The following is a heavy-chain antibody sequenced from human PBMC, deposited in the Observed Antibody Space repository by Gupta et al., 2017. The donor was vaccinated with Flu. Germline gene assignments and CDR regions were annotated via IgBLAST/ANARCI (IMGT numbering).Heavy chain of an antibody. Sequence: EVQLLESGGGLVQPGGSLRLSCAASGFTFSSNAMSWVRQAPGKGLEWVSAISGSGGRTYYADAVKGRFAISRDNSKNTLYLQMNSLRAEDTAVYYCATYYYGSGSENWFDPWGQGTLVTVSS. CDR3: ATYYYGSGSENWFDP. CDR2: ISGSGGRT. V-gene: IGHV3-23*01. D-gene: IGHD3-10*01. CDR1: GFTFSSNA. J-gene: IGHJ5*02.